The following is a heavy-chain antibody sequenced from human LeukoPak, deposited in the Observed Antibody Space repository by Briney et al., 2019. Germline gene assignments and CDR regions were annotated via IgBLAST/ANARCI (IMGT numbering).Heavy chain of an antibody. V-gene: IGHV3-30*14. Sequence: GGSLRLSCAAFGFTFSSYAMHWVRQAPGKGPEWVAVISYDGSNKYYADSVKGRFTISRDNSKNTLYLQMNSLRAADTAVYYCASLGYWGQGTLVTVSS. J-gene: IGHJ4*02. CDR2: ISYDGSNK. CDR3: ASLGY. CDR1: GFTFSSYA.